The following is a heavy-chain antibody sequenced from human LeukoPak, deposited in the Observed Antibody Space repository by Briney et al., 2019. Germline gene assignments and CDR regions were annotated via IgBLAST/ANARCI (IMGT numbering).Heavy chain of an antibody. Sequence: GGSLRLSCAASGFTFSDYYMSWIRQAPGKGLEWVSYISSSGSTKYYADSVKGRYTISRDNAKNSYLQMNSLRAEDTAVYYCARDGHAYGRGSPHYWGQGTLVTVSS. V-gene: IGHV3-11*01. D-gene: IGHD3-10*01. CDR1: GFTFSDYY. J-gene: IGHJ4*02. CDR2: ISSSGSTK. CDR3: ARDGHAYGRGSPHY.